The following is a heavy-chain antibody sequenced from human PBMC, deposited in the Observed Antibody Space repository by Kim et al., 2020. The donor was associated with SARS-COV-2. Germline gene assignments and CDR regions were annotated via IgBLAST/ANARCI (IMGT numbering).Heavy chain of an antibody. CDR1: GGSFSGYY. J-gene: IGHJ4*02. Sequence: SETLSLTCAVYGGSFSGYYWSWIRQPPGKGLEWIGEINHSGSTNYNPSLKSRVTISVETSKNQFSLKLSSVTAADTAVYYCARGQEVAPWFDYWGQGTLVTVSS. V-gene: IGHV4-34*01. CDR3: ARGQEVAPWFDY. D-gene: IGHD2-15*01. CDR2: INHSGST.